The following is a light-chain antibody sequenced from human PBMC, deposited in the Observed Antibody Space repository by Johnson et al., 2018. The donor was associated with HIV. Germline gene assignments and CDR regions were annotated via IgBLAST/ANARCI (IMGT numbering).Light chain of an antibody. J-gene: IGLJ1*01. Sequence: QSVLTQSPSVSAAPGQRVTISCSGSSSNIGNNFVSWYQQLPGTSPKVLIYDTSKRPSGIPDRFSGSKSGTSATLGITGLQTGDEADYYCGTWDSSLSAGGVFGTGTKVTVL. CDR1: SSNIGNNF. CDR2: DTS. V-gene: IGLV1-51*01. CDR3: GTWDSSLSAGGV.